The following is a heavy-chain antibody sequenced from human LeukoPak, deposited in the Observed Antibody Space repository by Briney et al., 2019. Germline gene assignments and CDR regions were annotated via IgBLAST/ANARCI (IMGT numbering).Heavy chain of an antibody. CDR3: ARDLDGYGGFDC. Sequence: GGSLRLSCAASGFTVSSNYMSWVRQAPGKGLEWVSVIYRGGSTFYADSVKGRFTISRDNSKNTLYLQMKSLRAEDTAVYYCARDLDGYGGFDCWGQGTLVTVSS. J-gene: IGHJ4*02. CDR2: IYRGGST. CDR1: GFTVSSNY. V-gene: IGHV3-66*01. D-gene: IGHD2-15*01.